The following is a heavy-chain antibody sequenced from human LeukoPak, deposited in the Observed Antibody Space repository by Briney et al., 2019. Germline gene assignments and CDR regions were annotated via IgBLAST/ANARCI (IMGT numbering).Heavy chain of an antibody. Sequence: GESMKFCCAAGGTFISSDWSWLRRQMPGKGLEWMGIICPADSDTRYSPSFQGQVTISSNNSINTVYRRWSSQNAADASIYCCARLYGQCSDYWGQGTLVTVSS. CDR3: ARLYGQCSDY. CDR2: ICPADSDT. V-gene: IGHV5-51*01. J-gene: IGHJ4*02. CDR1: GTFISSDW. D-gene: IGHD2-8*01.